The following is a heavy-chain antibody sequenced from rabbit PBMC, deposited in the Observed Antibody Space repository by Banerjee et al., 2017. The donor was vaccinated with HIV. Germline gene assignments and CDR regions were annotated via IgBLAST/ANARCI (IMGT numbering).Heavy chain of an antibody. D-gene: IGHD4-1*01. V-gene: IGHV1S45*01. CDR1: GFDFSSNV. CDR2: IYGGSSGST. J-gene: IGHJ4*01. Sequence: QQQLEESGGGLVKPEGSLTLTCKASGFDFSSNVMCWFRQAPGKGLEWIGTIYGGSSGSTYHASWAKGRFTISKTSSTTVTLQMTSLTAADTATYFCARRYDSSGWGYYFNLWGPGTLVT. CDR3: ARRYDSSGWGYYFNL.